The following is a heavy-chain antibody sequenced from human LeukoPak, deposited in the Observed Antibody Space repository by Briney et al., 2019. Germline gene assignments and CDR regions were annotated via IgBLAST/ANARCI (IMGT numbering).Heavy chain of an antibody. V-gene: IGHV3-74*01. CDR2: IKTDGSST. CDR1: GFTFSTYW. Sequence: GGSLRLSCAASGFTFSTYWMHWVRQLPGKGLVWVSRIKTDGSSTNYADSVKGRFTISRDNSKNLLYLEMKSLRTEDTAEYYCAKDPGDYWGQGTLVTVSS. CDR3: AKDPGDY. J-gene: IGHJ4*02.